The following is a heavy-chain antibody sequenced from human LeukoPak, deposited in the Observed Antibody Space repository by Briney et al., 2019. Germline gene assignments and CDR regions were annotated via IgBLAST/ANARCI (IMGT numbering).Heavy chain of an antibody. V-gene: IGHV3-23*01. CDR2: IRATGSTT. Sequence: SGGSLRLSCAPSGFPFSSHALNWVRQAPGKGLDWASTIRATGSTTYYADSVKRRFTISRDNYKNTLYLQMNNLRAEDTAVYYCATRIAADLWAFDIWGQGTLVTVSS. D-gene: IGHD6-25*01. CDR3: ATRIAADLWAFDI. CDR1: GFPFSSHA. J-gene: IGHJ3*02.